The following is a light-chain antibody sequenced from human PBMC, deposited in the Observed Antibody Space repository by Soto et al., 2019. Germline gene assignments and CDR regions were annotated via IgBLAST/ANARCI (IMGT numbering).Light chain of an antibody. V-gene: IGKV3-20*01. CDR3: QHYGPALYT. J-gene: IGKJ2*01. Sequence: DIVLTQSPGTLSLSPGERATLSCRASQIISSTYLGWYQQKPGQAPRLLIYGASSRATGIPDRFSGSGSGTDFTLTISRLEPEDFAVYYCQHYGPALYTFGQGTKREIK. CDR1: QIISSTY. CDR2: GAS.